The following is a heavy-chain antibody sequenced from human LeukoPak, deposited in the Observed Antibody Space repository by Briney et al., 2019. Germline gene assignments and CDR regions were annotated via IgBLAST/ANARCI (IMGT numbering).Heavy chain of an antibody. CDR3: ARGEAAAAADWYFDL. CDR2: IYYSGST. D-gene: IGHD6-13*01. CDR1: GGSISSSSYY. V-gene: IGHV4-39*07. Sequence: SETLSLTCTVSGGSISSSSYYWGWIRQPPGKGLEWIGSIYYSGSTYYNPSVKSRVTISVDTSKNQFSLKLSSVTAADTAVYYCARGEAAAAADWYFDLWGRGTLVTVSS. J-gene: IGHJ2*01.